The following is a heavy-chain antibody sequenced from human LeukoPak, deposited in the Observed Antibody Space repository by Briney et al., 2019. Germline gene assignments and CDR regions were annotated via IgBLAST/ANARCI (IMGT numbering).Heavy chain of an antibody. CDR1: GYTFTSYD. CDR2: MNPNSGNT. V-gene: IGHV1-8*01. D-gene: IGHD3-3*01. Sequence: GASVKVSCKASGYTFTSYDINWVRQATGQGLEWMGWMNPNSGNTGYAQKFQGRVTMTRNSSISTAYMELTSLRSDDTAVYYCARDYVRLDSYYDFWSGYEKVFDYWGQGTLVTVSS. J-gene: IGHJ4*02. CDR3: ARDYVRLDSYYDFWSGYEKVFDY.